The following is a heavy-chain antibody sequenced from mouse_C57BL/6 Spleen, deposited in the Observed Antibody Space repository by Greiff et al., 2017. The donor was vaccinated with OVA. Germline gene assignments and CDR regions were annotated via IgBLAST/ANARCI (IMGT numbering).Heavy chain of an antibody. Sequence: QVQLQQPGAELVMPGASVKLSCKASGYTFTSYWMHWVKQRPGQGLEWIGEIDPSDSYTNYNQKFKGKSTLTVDKSSSTAYMQLSSLTSEDSAVYYCARGTNDCSLNHRHFDVWGTGTTVTVPS. CDR1: GYTFTSYW. J-gene: IGHJ1*03. CDR2: IDPSDSYT. D-gene: IGHD2-4*01. CDR3: ARGTNDCSLNHRHFDV. V-gene: IGHV1-69*01.